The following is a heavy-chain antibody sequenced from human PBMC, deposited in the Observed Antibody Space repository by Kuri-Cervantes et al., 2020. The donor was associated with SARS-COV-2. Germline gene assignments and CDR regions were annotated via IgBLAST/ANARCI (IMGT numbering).Heavy chain of an antibody. V-gene: IGHV4-59*08. J-gene: IGHJ6*02. CDR3: ARRGKGSSWRYGMDV. CDR1: GGSISDFY. Sequence: ESLKISCTVSGGSISDFYWSWIRQPPGRGLEWIGYIHYSGSTNYNPSLRSRLTTSVDTSKNQLSLRLRSVTAADTAVYYCARRGKGSSWRYGMDVWGQGTTVTVSS. D-gene: IGHD6-13*01. CDR2: IHYSGST.